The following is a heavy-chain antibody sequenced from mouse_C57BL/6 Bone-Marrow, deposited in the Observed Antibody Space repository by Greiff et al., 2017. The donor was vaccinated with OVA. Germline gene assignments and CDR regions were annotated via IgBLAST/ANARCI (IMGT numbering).Heavy chain of an antibody. CDR2: IRSKSNNYAT. J-gene: IGHJ1*03. D-gene: IGHD1-1*01. Sequence: EVKLQESGGGLVQPKGSLKLSCAASGFSFNTYAMNWVRQAPGKGLEWVARIRSKSNNYATYYADSVKDRFTISRDDSESMLYLQMNNLKTEDTAMYYCVRRRSYGSSHWYFDVWGTGTTVTVSS. CDR3: VRRRSYGSSHWYFDV. V-gene: IGHV10-1*01. CDR1: GFSFNTYA.